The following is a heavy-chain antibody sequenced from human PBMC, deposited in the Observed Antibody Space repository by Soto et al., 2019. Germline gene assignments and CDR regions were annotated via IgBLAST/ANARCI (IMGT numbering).Heavy chain of an antibody. V-gene: IGHV1-18*01. J-gene: IGHJ4*02. Sequence: GASVKVSCKASGYTFNNYGISWVRQAPGQGLEWMGWISGYNGNTKFAQKYKGRVSMTTDTSTSTAYMDLWSLRSDDTAVYYCAIDGVDSTVTTFDFCGQGPQVTVSS. D-gene: IGHD4-17*01. CDR1: GYTFNNYG. CDR3: AIDGVDSTVTTFDF. CDR2: ISGYNGNT.